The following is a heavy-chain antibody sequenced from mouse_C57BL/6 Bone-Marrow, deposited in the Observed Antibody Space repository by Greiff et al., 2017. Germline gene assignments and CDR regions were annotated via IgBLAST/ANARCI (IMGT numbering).Heavy chain of an antibody. V-gene: IGHV14-1*01. Sequence: VQLQQSGAELVRPGASVKLSCTASGFNIKDYYMHWVKQRPEQGLEWIGRIDPEDGDTEYAPKFQGKATMTAEPSSNTAYLQLSSLTSEDTAVYYCTTWILRAWFAYWGQGTLVTVSA. CDR1: GFNIKDYY. CDR2: IDPEDGDT. J-gene: IGHJ3*01. CDR3: TTWILRAWFAY. D-gene: IGHD1-1*01.